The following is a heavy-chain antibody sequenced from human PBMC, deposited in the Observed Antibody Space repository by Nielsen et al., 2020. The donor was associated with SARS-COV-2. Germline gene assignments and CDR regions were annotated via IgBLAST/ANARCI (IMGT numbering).Heavy chain of an antibody. CDR1: GGSISSYY. CDR2: IYYSGST. Sequence: SETLSLTCSVSGGSISSYYWSWIRQPPGKGLEWIGYIYYSGSTNYNPSLKSRVTISIDTSKNQFSLKLSSVTAADTAVYYCARESGSYFDYWGQGTLVTVSS. D-gene: IGHD1-26*01. V-gene: IGHV4-59*01. J-gene: IGHJ4*02. CDR3: ARESGSYFDY.